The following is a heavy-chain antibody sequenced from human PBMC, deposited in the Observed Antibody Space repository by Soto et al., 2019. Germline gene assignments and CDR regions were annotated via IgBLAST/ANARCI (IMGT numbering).Heavy chain of an antibody. V-gene: IGHV1-69*02. Sequence: QVQVVQFGAEVKKPESSVKVSCKPSGGTFNTYTVNWVRLAPGHGLEWMGRFIPILDMANYAQKFQDRVTITADRSTFTAYMELNSLTSDDTAVYYCAITYCRDNSCPRDFDFWGPGTRVTVSS. D-gene: IGHD2-21*01. J-gene: IGHJ4*02. CDR2: FIPILDMA. CDR3: AITYCRDNSCPRDFDF. CDR1: GGTFNTYT.